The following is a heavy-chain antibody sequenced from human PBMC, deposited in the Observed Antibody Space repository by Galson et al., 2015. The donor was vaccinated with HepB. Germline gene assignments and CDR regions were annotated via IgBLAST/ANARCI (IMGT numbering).Heavy chain of an antibody. J-gene: IGHJ4*02. CDR3: TSIVATLYFDY. CDR2: IRSKAYGGTT. CDR1: GFTFGDYA. Sequence: SLRLSCAASGFTFGDYAMSWVRQAPGKGLEWVGFIRSKAYGGTTEYAASVKGRFTISRDDSKSIAYLQMNSLKTEDTAVYYCTSIVATLYFDYWGQGTLVTVSS. D-gene: IGHD5-12*01. V-gene: IGHV3-49*04.